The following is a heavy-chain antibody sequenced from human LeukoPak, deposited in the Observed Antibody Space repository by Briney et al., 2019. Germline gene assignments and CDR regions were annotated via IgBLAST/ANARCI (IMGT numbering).Heavy chain of an antibody. Sequence: SETLSLTCTVSGGSISSGDYYWSCIRQPPGKDLEWIGYIYYSGSTYYNPSLKSRVTISVDTSKNQFSLKLSSVTAADTAVYYCARDFTDYYGMDVWGQGTTVTVSS. CDR1: GGSISSGDYY. V-gene: IGHV4-30-4*01. CDR3: ARDFTDYYGMDV. CDR2: IYYSGST. J-gene: IGHJ6*02.